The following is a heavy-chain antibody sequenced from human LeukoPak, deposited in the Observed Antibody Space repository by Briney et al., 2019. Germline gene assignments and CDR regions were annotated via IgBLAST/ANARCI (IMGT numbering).Heavy chain of an antibody. CDR2: IYTSGST. D-gene: IGHD5-12*01. Sequence: SETLSLTCTVSGGSISSYYWSWIRQPAGKGLEWIGRIYTSGSTNYNPSLKSRVTMSVDTSKNQFSLKLSSVTAADTVVYYCARDSGYSGYGDAFDIWGQGTMVTVSS. V-gene: IGHV4-4*07. CDR3: ARDSGYSGYGDAFDI. CDR1: GGSISSYY. J-gene: IGHJ3*02.